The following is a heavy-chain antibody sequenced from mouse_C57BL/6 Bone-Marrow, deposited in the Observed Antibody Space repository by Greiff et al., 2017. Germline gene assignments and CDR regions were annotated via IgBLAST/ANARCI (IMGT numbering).Heavy chain of an antibody. V-gene: IGHV10-3*01. CDR3: VSNCAMDY. CDR1: GFTFNTYA. J-gene: IGHJ4*01. D-gene: IGHD4-1*02. Sequence: DVNVVESGGGLVQPKGSLKLSCAASGFTFNTYALHWVRQAPGKGLEWVARIRSKSSNYATYYADSVKDTFTISRDDSQSTLYLLMNNLKTEDTSMYYRVSNCAMDYWGQGTSVTVSS. CDR2: IRSKSSNYAT.